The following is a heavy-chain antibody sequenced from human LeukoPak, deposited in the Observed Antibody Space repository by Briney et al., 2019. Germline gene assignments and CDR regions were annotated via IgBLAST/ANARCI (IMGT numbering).Heavy chain of an antibody. CDR1: GFTFSSYA. D-gene: IGHD2-2*01. V-gene: IGHV3-30*04. Sequence: PGGSLRLSCAASGFTFSSYAMHWVRQAPGKGLEWVAVISYDGRNKYYADSVKGRLTISRDNSKNTLYLQMNSLRAEDTAVYYCAREWPGYCSSTSCHREYYYYGMDVWGQGTTVTVSS. CDR2: ISYDGRNK. CDR3: AREWPGYCSSTSCHREYYYYGMDV. J-gene: IGHJ6*02.